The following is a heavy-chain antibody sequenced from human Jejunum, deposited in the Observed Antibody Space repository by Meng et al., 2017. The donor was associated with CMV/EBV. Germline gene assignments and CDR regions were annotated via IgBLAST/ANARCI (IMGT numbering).Heavy chain of an antibody. V-gene: IGHV3-23*03. CDR1: GFTFSSYA. CDR3: AKDRGSGGNGYGMDV. D-gene: IGHD2-15*01. CDR2: IYSGGSST. J-gene: IGHJ6*02. Sequence: GFTFSSYAFSWVRQAPGKGLEWVSIIYSGGSSTFYADSVKGRFTISRDNSKNTLYLQMDSLRAEDTAIYYCAKDRGSGGNGYGMDVWGQGTTVTVSS.